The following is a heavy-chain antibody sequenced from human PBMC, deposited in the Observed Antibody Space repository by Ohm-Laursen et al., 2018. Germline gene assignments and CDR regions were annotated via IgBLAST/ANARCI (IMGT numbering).Heavy chain of an antibody. CDR1: GGSISSSGYY. J-gene: IGHJ4*02. D-gene: IGHD2-15*01. CDR2: IYYSGST. CDR3: ARDGGRGYYFDY. V-gene: IGHV4-31*03. Sequence: SETLSLTCTVSGGSISSSGYYWSWIRQHPGKGLEWIGYIYYSGSTYYNPSLKSRVTISVDTSKNQFSLKLSSVTAADTAVYYCARDGGRGYYFDYWGQGTLVTVSS.